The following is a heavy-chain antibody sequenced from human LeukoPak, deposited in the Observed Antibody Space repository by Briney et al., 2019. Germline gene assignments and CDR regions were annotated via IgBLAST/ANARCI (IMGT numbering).Heavy chain of an antibody. J-gene: IGHJ6*03. D-gene: IGHD3-10*01. CDR2: INPNSGGT. V-gene: IGHV1-2*02. Sequence: GASVKVSCKASGYTFTGYYMHWVRQAPGQGLEWMGWINPNSGGTKYAQKLQGRVTITRGTSISTAYMELSRLRSDDTAVYYCARVESMIRGPYMDVWGKGTTVTVSS. CDR1: GYTFTGYY. CDR3: ARVESMIRGPYMDV.